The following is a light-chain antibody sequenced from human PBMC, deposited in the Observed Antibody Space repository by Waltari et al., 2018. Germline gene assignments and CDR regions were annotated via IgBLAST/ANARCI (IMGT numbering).Light chain of an antibody. CDR3: QHYVRLPVT. J-gene: IGKJ1*01. CDR1: QSVGWS. CDR2: GAS. V-gene: IGKV3-20*01. Sequence: EIVLTQSPGTLSLSPGERATLSYRASQSVGWSLAWYQQKPGRAPRLLIYGASSRATGIPDRFSASGSGTDFSLSISGLEPEYFAVYYCQHYVRLPVTFGRGTKVEIK.